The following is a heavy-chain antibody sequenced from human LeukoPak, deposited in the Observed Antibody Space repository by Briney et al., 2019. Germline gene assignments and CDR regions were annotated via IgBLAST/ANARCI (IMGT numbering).Heavy chain of an antibody. CDR2: IYHSGST. D-gene: IGHD6-13*01. CDR1: GGSISSGGYS. Sequence: SQTLSLTCAVSGGSISSGGYSWSWIRQPPGKGLEWIGYIYHSGSTYYNPSLKSRVTISVDRSKNQFSLKLSSVTAADTAVYYCARGRSSSWYGGWFDPWGQGTLVTVSS. V-gene: IGHV4-30-2*01. J-gene: IGHJ5*02. CDR3: ARGRSSSWYGGWFDP.